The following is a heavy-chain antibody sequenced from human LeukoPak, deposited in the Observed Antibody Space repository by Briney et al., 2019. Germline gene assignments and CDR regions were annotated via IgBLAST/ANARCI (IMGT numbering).Heavy chain of an antibody. CDR2: IKASGTT. CDR3: ARGMSADYDYNCFDP. Sequence: SETLSLICTVSGDSISSFYFSCIRQPAGGGRECIGRIKASGTTRYNTSFKSRVTMSVDTSKNQAYLKLTSVTAADTAVYFCARGMSADYDYNCFDPWGQGPLITVSS. V-gene: IGHV4-4*07. D-gene: IGHD5-12*01. J-gene: IGHJ5*02. CDR1: GDSISSFY.